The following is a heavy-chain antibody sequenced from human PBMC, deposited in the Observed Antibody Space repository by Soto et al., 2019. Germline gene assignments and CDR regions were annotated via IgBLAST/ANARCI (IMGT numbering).Heavy chain of an antibody. Sequence: SQTMPLTWTVSGGSISSGSDYWGWIRQPPGKGLEWMGYMYYSGSTNYNPSLKSRVIISVDTSKNQFSLKLSSGTAADTAVYYCARVSSGWYYFDYWRQGTLVTVSS. CDR2: MYYSGST. V-gene: IGHV4-61*01. CDR3: ARVSSGWYYFDY. J-gene: IGHJ4*02. D-gene: IGHD6-19*01. CDR1: GGSISSGSDY.